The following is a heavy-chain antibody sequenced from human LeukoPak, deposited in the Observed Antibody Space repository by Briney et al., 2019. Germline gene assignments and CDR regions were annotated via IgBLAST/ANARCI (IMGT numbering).Heavy chain of an antibody. J-gene: IGHJ4*02. CDR2: ISASGAAT. Sequence: GGSLRLSCAASRFTFSNFAMSWVRQAPGKGLEWVSGISASGAATYYPDSVKGRFTISRDNSKNTLYLQMNSLGAEDTALYYCAKGKTYEHFDSWGQGTLVTVSS. V-gene: IGHV3-23*01. CDR1: RFTFSNFA. D-gene: IGHD5-12*01. CDR3: AKGKTYEHFDS.